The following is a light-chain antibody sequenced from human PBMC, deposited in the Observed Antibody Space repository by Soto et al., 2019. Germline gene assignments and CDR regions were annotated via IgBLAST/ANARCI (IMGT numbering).Light chain of an antibody. CDR3: SSYAGSDIWV. J-gene: IGLJ3*02. V-gene: IGLV2-8*01. CDR2: EVS. CDR1: SVDINY. Sequence: QSALTQPPSASGSRGQSVTISCTGTSVDINYVSWFQQHPGKAPKLIIYEVSKRPSGVHDRFSGSKSGNTASLTVSGLQADDEADYYCSSYAGSDIWVFGGGTKLTVL.